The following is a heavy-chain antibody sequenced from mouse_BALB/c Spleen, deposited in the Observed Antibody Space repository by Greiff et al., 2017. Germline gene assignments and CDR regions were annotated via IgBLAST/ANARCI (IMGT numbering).Heavy chain of an antibody. V-gene: IGHV5-6-4*01. CDR2: ISSGGSYT. J-gene: IGHJ4*01. Sequence: DVKLVESGGGLVKPGGSLKLSCAASGFTFSSYTMSWVRQTPEKRLEWVATISSGGSYTYYPDSVKGRFTISRDNAKNTLYLQMSSLKSEDTAMYYCTRGEELRRRGYAMDYWGQGTSVTVSS. CDR3: TRGEELRRRGYAMDY. D-gene: IGHD1-2*01. CDR1: GFTFSSYT.